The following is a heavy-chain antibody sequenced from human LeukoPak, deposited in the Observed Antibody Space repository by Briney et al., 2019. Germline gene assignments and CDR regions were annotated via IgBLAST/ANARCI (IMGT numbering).Heavy chain of an antibody. D-gene: IGHD6-13*01. V-gene: IGHV3-9*01. CDR1: GFTFDDYA. CDR3: ARDRSSSSWYVPFDY. J-gene: IGHJ4*02. CDR2: ISWNSGSI. Sequence: SGGSLRLSSAASGFTFDDYAMHWVRQAPGKGLEWVSGISWNSGSIGYADSVKGRFTISRDNAKNSLYLQMNSLRAEDTAVYYCARDRSSSSWYVPFDYWGQGTLVTVSS.